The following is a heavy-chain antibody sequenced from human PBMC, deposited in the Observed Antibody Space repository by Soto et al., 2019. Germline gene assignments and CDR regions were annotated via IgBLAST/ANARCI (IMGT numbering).Heavy chain of an antibody. D-gene: IGHD3-3*01. CDR3: AIVYGLGYDFWSGYDYYYYGMDV. V-gene: IGHV6-1*01. CDR2: TYYRSKGYN. J-gene: IGHJ6*02. CDR1: WDSVSSNSAA. Sequence: SQTLSLTWAISWDSVSSNSAAWNWIRQSPSRGLEWLGRTYYRSKGYNDYAVSVKSRITINPDTSKNQFSLQLNSVTPEDTAVYYFAIVYGLGYDFWSGYDYYYYGMDVWGQGTTVTLSS.